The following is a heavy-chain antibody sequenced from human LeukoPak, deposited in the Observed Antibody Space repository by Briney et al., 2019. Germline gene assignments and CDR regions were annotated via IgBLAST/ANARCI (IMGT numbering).Heavy chain of an antibody. Sequence: PSETLSLTCTVSGGSISNYYWTWIRQPPGKGLEWIGYIYYSGSTNYNPSLKSRVTISVDTSKNQFSLKLSSVTAADTAVYYCARQAGSYAFYYYDYWGQGTLVTVSS. J-gene: IGHJ4*02. CDR1: GGSISNYY. V-gene: IGHV4-59*08. D-gene: IGHD2-2*01. CDR3: ARQAGSYAFYYYDY. CDR2: IYYSGST.